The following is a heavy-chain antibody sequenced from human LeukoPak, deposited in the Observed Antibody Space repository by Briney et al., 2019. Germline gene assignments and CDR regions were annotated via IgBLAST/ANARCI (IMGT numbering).Heavy chain of an antibody. Sequence: GGSLRLSCAASGFTVSRNYMSWVRQAPGKGLEWVSVIYDGGSTYYADSVEGRFIISRDNSKNTLYLQMNSLRAEDTAIYYCATESAAGSFDYWGQGTLVTVSS. CDR2: IYDGGST. CDR1: GFTVSRNY. J-gene: IGHJ4*02. D-gene: IGHD6-13*01. CDR3: ATESAAGSFDY. V-gene: IGHV3-53*01.